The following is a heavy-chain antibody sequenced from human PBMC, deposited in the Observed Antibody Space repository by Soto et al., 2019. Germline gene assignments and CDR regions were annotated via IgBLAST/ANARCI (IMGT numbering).Heavy chain of an antibody. CDR1: GFTFSTYW. CDR3: AKGRSYYYYYGVDV. CDR2: IIDSGGST. Sequence: PGGSLRLSCAASGFTFSTYWMHWVRQAPGKGLEWVSDIIDSGGSTYYADSVKGRFTISRDNSKSTLYLQMNSLRAEDTALYYCAKGRSYYYYYGVDVWGQGTTVTAP. V-gene: IGHV3-23*01. J-gene: IGHJ6*02.